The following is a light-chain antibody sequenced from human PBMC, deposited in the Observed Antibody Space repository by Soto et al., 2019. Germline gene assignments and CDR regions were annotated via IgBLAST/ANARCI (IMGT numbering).Light chain of an antibody. CDR2: LNSDGSH. CDR3: QTWGTGSWV. J-gene: IGLJ3*02. CDR1: SGHSSYA. V-gene: IGLV4-69*01. Sequence: QLVLTQSPSASASLGASVKLTCTLSSGHSSYAIAWHQQQPEKGPRYLMKLNSDGSHSKGDGIPDRFSGSSSGAERYLTSSSLPSEDEADYYCQTWGTGSWVFGGGTKVTVL.